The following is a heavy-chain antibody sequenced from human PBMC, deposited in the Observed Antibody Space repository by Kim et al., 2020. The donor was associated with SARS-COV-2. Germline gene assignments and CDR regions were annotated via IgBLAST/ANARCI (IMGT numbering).Heavy chain of an antibody. D-gene: IGHD2-2*01. J-gene: IGHJ4*02. Sequence: LSLTCAASGFTFSSYAMSWVRQAPGKGLEWVSSVTSSDSTYYADPVKGRFTISRDNSKNTLYLQMNSLRAEDTALYHCAKGDGFCTSTSCYVNWGQGALVTVSS. CDR2: VTSSDST. CDR3: AKGDGFCTSTSCYVN. CDR1: GFTFSSYA. V-gene: IGHV3-23*01.